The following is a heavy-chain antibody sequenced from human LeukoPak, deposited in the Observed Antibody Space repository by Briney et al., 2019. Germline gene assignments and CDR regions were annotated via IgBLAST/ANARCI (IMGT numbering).Heavy chain of an antibody. CDR1: GGSISSGGYY. J-gene: IGHJ3*02. V-gene: IGHV4-30-2*01. Sequence: SETLSLTCTVSGGSISSGGYYWSWIRQPPGKGLEWIGYIYHSGSTYYDPSLKSRVTISVDRSKNQFSLKLSSVTAADTAVYYCARGDAFDIWGQGTMVTVSS. CDR2: IYHSGST. CDR3: ARGDAFDI.